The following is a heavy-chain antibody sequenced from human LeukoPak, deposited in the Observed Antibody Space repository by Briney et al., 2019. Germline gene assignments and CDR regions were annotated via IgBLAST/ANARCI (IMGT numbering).Heavy chain of an antibody. CDR1: GFTLSSYW. J-gene: IGHJ4*02. CDR3: AKGGQYSTGPPSY. Sequence: GGSLRLSCAVSGFTLSSYWMHWVRQAPGKGLVWVSRINSDESSTSYADSVKGRFTISRDNAKNTLFLQMNSLRVEDTALYYCAKGGQYSTGPPSYWGQGTLVTVSS. CDR2: INSDESST. V-gene: IGHV3-74*01. D-gene: IGHD6-19*01.